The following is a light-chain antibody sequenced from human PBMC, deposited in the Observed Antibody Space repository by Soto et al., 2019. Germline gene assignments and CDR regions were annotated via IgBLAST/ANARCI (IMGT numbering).Light chain of an antibody. CDR3: QQRINWPIT. CDR1: QSVSSY. CDR2: DAS. Sequence: ELVLTQSPAPVSLSPGGIATLSCRASQSVSSYLAWSQQKPGQAPRLLIYDASNRATGIPARYSGCGSGTGFTLTISSLEPEDFAVYYCQQRINWPITFGGGTKVDIK. J-gene: IGKJ4*01. V-gene: IGKV3-11*01.